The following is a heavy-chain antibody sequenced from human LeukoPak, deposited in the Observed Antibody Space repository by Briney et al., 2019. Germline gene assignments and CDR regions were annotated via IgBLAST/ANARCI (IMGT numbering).Heavy chain of an antibody. CDR2: IYYSGST. CDR1: GGSISSYY. CDR3: AREEYSSSSGGDWFDP. D-gene: IGHD6-6*01. Sequence: SETLSLTCTVSGGSISSYYWSWIRQPPGKGLEWIGYIYYSGSTNYNPSLKSRVTISVDTSKNQFSLKLSSVTAADTAVYYCAREEYSSSSGGDWFDPWGQGTLVTVSS. J-gene: IGHJ5*02. V-gene: IGHV4-59*01.